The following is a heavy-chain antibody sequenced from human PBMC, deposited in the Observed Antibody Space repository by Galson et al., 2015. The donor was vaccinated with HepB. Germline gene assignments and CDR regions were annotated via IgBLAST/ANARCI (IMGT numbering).Heavy chain of an antibody. CDR3: ARDTSSWSFDY. CDR1: GDSISSGGYY. Sequence: TLSLTCTVSGDSISSGGYYWSWIRQHPGKGLEWIGSIYYSGSTYYNPSLKSRVTISVDTSKNQFSLKLSSVTAADTAVYYCARDTSSWSFDYWGQGTLVTVSS. D-gene: IGHD6-13*01. V-gene: IGHV4-31*03. J-gene: IGHJ4*02. CDR2: IYYSGST.